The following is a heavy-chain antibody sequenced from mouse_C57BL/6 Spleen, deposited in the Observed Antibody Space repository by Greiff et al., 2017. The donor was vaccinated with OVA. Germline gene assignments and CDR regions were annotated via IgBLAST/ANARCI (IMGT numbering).Heavy chain of an antibody. D-gene: IGHD1-1*01. CDR3: ARSGYGCSPYDFDY. J-gene: IGHJ2*01. CDR1: GYAFSSSW. V-gene: IGHV1-82*01. Sequence: QVQLQQSGPELVKPGASVKISCKASGYAFSSSWMNWVKQRPGKGLEWIGRIYPGDGDPKYNGKFKGKATLTAYKSSSTAYIQLRSLTSEDSAVYFCARSGYGCSPYDFDYWGLGTTLTVSS. CDR2: IYPGDGDP.